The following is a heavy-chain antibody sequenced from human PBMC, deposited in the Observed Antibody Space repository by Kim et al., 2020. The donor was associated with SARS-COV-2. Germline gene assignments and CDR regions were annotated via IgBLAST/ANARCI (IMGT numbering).Heavy chain of an antibody. CDR3: ARSITGSGGSDY. Sequence: KYYADSVKGRFTISRDNSKNTLYLQMNSLRAEDTAVYYCARSITGSGGSDYWGQGTLVTVSS. CDR2: K. J-gene: IGHJ4*02. D-gene: IGHD1-20*01. V-gene: IGHV3-30*01.